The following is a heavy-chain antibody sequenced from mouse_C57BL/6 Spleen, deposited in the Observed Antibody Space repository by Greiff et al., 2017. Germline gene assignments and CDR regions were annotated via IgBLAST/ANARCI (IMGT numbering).Heavy chain of an antibody. V-gene: IGHV1-82*01. CDR1: GYAFSSSW. J-gene: IGHJ1*03. CDR3: ARGEPFDV. Sequence: VKLQESGPELVKPGASVKISCKASGYAFSSSWMNWVKQRPGKGLEWIGRIYPGDGDTNYNGKFKGKATLTADKSSSTAYMQLSSLTSEDSAVYFCARGEPFDVWGTGTTVTVSS. CDR2: IYPGDGDT.